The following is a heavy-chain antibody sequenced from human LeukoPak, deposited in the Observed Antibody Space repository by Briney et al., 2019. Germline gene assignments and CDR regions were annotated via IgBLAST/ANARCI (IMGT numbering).Heavy chain of an antibody. CDR1: GYTFTGYY. V-gene: IGHV1-2*02. CDR3: ARDAIYSSSWSYYYYYMDV. Sequence: ASVKVSCKASGYTFTGYYMHWVRQAPGQGLEWMGWINPNSGGTNYPQKFQGRVTMTRDTSISTAYMELSRLRSDDTAVYYCARDAIYSSSWSYYYYYMDVWGKGTTVTVSS. D-gene: IGHD6-13*01. CDR2: INPNSGGT. J-gene: IGHJ6*03.